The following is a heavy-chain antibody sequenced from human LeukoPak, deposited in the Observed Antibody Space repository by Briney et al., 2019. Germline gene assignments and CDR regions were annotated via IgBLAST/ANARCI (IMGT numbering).Heavy chain of an antibody. CDR1: GFTFSSYA. D-gene: IGHD2-15*01. Sequence: GGSLRLSCAASGFTFSSYATSWVRQAPGKGLEWVSAISGSGSSTYYADSVKGRFTISRDNSKNTLYLQMNSLKVEDTAVYYCAKDVVVVAANGGTFDYWGQGTLVTVSS. V-gene: IGHV3-23*01. J-gene: IGHJ4*02. CDR2: ISGSGSST. CDR3: AKDVVVVAANGGTFDY.